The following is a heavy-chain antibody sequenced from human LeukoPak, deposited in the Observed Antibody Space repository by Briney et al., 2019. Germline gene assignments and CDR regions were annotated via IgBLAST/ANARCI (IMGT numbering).Heavy chain of an antibody. CDR3: ARDRGYDSSRYYYYYGMDV. J-gene: IGHJ6*02. CDR1: GFTFSSYW. V-gene: IGHV3-7*01. CDR2: IKQDGSEK. D-gene: IGHD3-22*01. Sequence: GGSLRLSCAASGFTFSSYWMSWVRQAPGKGLEWVANIKQDGSEKYYVDSVKGRFTISRDNAKNSLFLHMNSLRAEDTAVYYCARDRGYDSSRYYYYYGMDVWGQGTTVTVSS.